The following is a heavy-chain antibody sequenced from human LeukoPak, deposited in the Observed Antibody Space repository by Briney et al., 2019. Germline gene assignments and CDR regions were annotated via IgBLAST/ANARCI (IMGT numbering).Heavy chain of an antibody. CDR1: GGSISSYY. D-gene: IGHD3-22*01. J-gene: IGHJ5*02. CDR2: IYTSGST. V-gene: IGHV4-4*07. Sequence: SETLSLTCTVSGGSISSYYWSWIRQPAGKGLEWIGRIYTSGSTNYNPSLKSRVTMSVDTSKNQFSLKLSSVTAADTAVYYCARDYYDSSGPSPSWFGPWGQGTLVTVSS. CDR3: ARDYYDSSGPSPSWFGP.